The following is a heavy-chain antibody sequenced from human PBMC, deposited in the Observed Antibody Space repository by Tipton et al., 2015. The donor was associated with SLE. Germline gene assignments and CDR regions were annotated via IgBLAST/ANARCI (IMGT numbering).Heavy chain of an antibody. Sequence: LRLSCAVYGGSFSGYYWSWIRQPPGKGLEWIGEINHSGSTNYNPSLKSLVTVSVDTSKNHFSLKLSSVTAADTAVYYCARGGTTVTAKVGLAYWYFDLWGRGTLVTVSS. J-gene: IGHJ2*01. CDR3: ARGGTTVTAKVGLAYWYFDL. V-gene: IGHV4-34*01. D-gene: IGHD4-17*01. CDR2: INHSGST. CDR1: GGSFSGYY.